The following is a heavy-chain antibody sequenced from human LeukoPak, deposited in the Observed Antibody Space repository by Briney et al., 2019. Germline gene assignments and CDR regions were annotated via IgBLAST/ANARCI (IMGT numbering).Heavy chain of an antibody. V-gene: IGHV5-51*01. Sequence: KRGESLKISCKGSGYSFTSYWIGWVRQMPGKGLEWMGIIYPGDSDTRYSPSFQGQVTISADKSISTAYLQWSSLKASDTAMYYCASRKGYYDSSGYNDYWGQGTLVTVSS. J-gene: IGHJ4*02. CDR3: ASRKGYYDSSGYNDY. D-gene: IGHD3-22*01. CDR2: IYPGDSDT. CDR1: GYSFTSYW.